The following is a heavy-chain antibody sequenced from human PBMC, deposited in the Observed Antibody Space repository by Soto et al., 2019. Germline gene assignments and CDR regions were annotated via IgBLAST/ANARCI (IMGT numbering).Heavy chain of an antibody. CDR1: GRSIIGYH. CDR3: ARLSALAKAGVSSYYAMDI. J-gene: IGHJ6*02. CDR2: IYYSGTT. Sequence: SGTLSLTCTIYGRSIIGYHWSWVRQPPGKGLEWIGYIYYSGTTNYSPSLQSRLTLSVDTPRNQFSLKLTSVTAADTAVYYCARLSALAKAGVSSYYAMDIWGQGTTVT. V-gene: IGHV4-59*08. D-gene: IGHD6-13*01.